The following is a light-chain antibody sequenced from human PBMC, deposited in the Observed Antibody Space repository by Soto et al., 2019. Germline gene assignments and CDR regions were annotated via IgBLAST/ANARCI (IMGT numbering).Light chain of an antibody. V-gene: IGKV1-27*01. CDR1: QAISKY. Sequence: DIQMTQTPPSLSASVGDRVTITCRASQAISKYLAWYQQKPGKVPKLLIYAASTLQSGVPSRFSGSGSGTDFTLTISSLQPEDVATYYWQKYDSAPLFTFGPGTRVDVK. J-gene: IGKJ3*01. CDR2: AAS. CDR3: QKYDSAPLFT.